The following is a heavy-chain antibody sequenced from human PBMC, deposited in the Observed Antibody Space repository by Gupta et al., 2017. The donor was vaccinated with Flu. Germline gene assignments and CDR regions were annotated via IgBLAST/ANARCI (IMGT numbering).Heavy chain of an antibody. Sequence: EVQLEQSAAEVKKPGESLQISCKGSGYTFTTYWIAWVRQMPGGGLAWMGIIFPRDSDARYNPSFQGQVTISADRSINTVYLQWNSLRASDTAMYYCARQSGSYDSSGYYLGYFPHWGQGTLVTVSS. J-gene: IGHJ1*01. V-gene: IGHV5-51*01. D-gene: IGHD3-22*01. CDR1: GYTFTTYW. CDR2: IFPRDSDA. CDR3: ARQSGSYDSSGYYLGYFPH.